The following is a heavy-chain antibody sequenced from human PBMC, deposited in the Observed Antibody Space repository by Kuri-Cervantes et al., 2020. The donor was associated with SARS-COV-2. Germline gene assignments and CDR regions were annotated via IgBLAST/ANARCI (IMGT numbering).Heavy chain of an antibody. J-gene: IGHJ4*02. CDR1: GFTFRDYY. V-gene: IGHV3-11*01. D-gene: IGHD6-13*01. CDR2: NSSSDSTT. Sequence: GGSLRLSCVASGFTFRDYYMSWIRQAPGKGLEWISYNSSSDSTTYYADSVKGRFTISRDNAKRTLFLQMNSLRVDDTAVYYCSRDQLSAAGTSNYWGQGALVTVSS. CDR3: SRDQLSAAGTSNY.